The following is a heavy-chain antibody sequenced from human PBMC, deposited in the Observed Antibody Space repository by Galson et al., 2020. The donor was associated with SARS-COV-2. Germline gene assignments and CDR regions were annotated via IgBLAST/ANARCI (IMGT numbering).Heavy chain of an antibody. D-gene: IGHD3-22*01. J-gene: IGHJ6*02. CDR3: ARDYYDSDGYSTDGMDV. Sequence: SVTVSCKASGGTFSSYAISWVRQAPGQGLEWMGGIIPIFGTANYAQKFQGSVTITADESTSTAYMELSSLRSEDTAVYYCARDYYDSDGYSTDGMDVWGQGTMVTVSS. CDR2: IIPIFGTA. CDR1: GGTFSSYA. V-gene: IGHV1-69*13.